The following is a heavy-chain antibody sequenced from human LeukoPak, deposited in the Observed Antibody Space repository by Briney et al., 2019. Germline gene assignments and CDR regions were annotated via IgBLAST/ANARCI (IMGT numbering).Heavy chain of an antibody. CDR1: GYTLTELS. J-gene: IGHJ6*02. D-gene: IGHD2-2*01. Sequence: ASVKVSCKVSGYTLTELSMHWVRQAHGKGLEWMGGFDPEDGETIYAQKFQGRVTMTEDTSTDTAYMELSSLRSEDTAVYYCATAGDIVVVPAAMGYYYGMDVWGQGTTVTVSS. CDR2: FDPEDGET. CDR3: ATAGDIVVVPAAMGYYYGMDV. V-gene: IGHV1-24*01.